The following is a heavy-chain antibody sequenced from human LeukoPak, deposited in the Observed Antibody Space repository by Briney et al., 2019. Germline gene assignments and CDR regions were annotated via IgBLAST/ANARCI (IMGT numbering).Heavy chain of an antibody. CDR3: ARKVGYSGYDY. V-gene: IGHV4-59*01. J-gene: IGHJ4*02. CDR1: GGSISSYY. Sequence: SETLSLTCTVSGGSISSYYWSWIRQPPGKGLEWIGYIYYSGSTNYNPSFKSRVTISVDTSKNQFSLKLSSVTAADTAVYYCARKVGYSGYDYWGQGTLVTVSS. CDR2: IYYSGST. D-gene: IGHD5-12*01.